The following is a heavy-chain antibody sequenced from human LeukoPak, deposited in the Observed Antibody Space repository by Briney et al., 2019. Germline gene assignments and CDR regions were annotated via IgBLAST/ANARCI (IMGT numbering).Heavy chain of an antibody. CDR3: ARYTTGKEIGHYGMDV. D-gene: IGHD1-1*01. Sequence: PSETLSLTCTVSGGSISSYYWSWIRQPPGKGLEWIGYIYYSGSTNYNPSLKSRVTISVDTSENQFSLKLSSVTAADTAVYYCARYTTGKEIGHYGMDVWGQGTTVTVSS. CDR1: GGSISSYY. V-gene: IGHV4-59*01. CDR2: IYYSGST. J-gene: IGHJ6*02.